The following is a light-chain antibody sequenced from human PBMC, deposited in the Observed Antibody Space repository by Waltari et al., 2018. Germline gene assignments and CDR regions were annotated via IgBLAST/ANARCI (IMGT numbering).Light chain of an antibody. CDR2: KAS. J-gene: IGKJ1*01. CDR1: ESISVW. CDR3: QQYNAHPWT. V-gene: IGKV1-5*03. Sequence: DIQMTQSPLTLSASVGDRVTISCRASESISVWVAWYQQKPGKAPNLLIDKASTLERGVSARFSGSGSGTEFTLTITSLQPEDFATYHCQQYNAHPWTFGQGTKVDMK.